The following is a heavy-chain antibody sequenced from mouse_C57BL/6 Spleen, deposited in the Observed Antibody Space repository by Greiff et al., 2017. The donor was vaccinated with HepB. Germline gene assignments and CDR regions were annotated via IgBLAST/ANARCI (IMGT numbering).Heavy chain of an antibody. CDR3: ARSYYYGSSPSGFAY. CDR2: IYPGDGDT. D-gene: IGHD1-1*01. Sequence: QVQLKQSGAELVKPGASVKISCKASGYAFSSYWMNWVKQRPGKGLEWIGQIYPGDGDTNYNGKFKGKATLTADKSSSTAYMQLSSLTSEDSAVYFCARSYYYGSSPSGFAYWGQGTLVTVSA. J-gene: IGHJ3*01. CDR1: GYAFSSYW. V-gene: IGHV1-80*01.